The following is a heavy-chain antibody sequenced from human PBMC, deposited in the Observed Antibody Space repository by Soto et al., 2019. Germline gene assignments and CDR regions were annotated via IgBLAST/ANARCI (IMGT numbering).Heavy chain of an antibody. CDR3: ARGGGGGDYYYDMDV. V-gene: IGHV1-69*02. CDR2: IIPILGIA. Sequence: QVQLVQSGAEVKKPGSSVKVSCKASGGTFSSYTISWVRQAPGPGIEWMGRIIPILGIANYEQQYHSRVTITADKSPFTAYRQLSSLRSEDTAVYYCARGGGGGDYYYDMDVWGQGTTVIV. J-gene: IGHJ6*02. CDR1: GGTFSSYT. D-gene: IGHD2-21*01.